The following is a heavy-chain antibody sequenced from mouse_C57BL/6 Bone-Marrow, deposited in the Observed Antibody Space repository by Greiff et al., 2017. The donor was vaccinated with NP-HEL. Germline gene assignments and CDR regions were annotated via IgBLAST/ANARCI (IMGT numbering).Heavy chain of an antibody. D-gene: IGHD1-1*01. Sequence: EVQLQQSGAELVKPGASVKLSCTASGFNINDYYMHWVKQRTEQGLEWIGRIDPEDGETKYAPKFQGKATITADTSSNPAYLQLSSLTSEHTAVYYCARITGLERGFDYWGQGTTLTVSS. J-gene: IGHJ2*01. V-gene: IGHV14-2*01. CDR2: IDPEDGET. CDR3: ARITGLERGFDY. CDR1: GFNINDYY.